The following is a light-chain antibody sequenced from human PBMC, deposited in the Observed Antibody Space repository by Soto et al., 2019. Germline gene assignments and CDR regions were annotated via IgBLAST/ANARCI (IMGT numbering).Light chain of an antibody. J-gene: IGKJ1*01. Sequence: DIQMTQSPSSLSASVGDRVTITCQASQDISNYLNWYQQKPGKAPKLLIYGASNLETGVPSRFSGIGSGTDFTFAISSLQPEDIATYYCQQYDNRLLATFGQGTKVEIK. CDR3: QQYDNRLLAT. V-gene: IGKV1-33*01. CDR1: QDISNY. CDR2: GAS.